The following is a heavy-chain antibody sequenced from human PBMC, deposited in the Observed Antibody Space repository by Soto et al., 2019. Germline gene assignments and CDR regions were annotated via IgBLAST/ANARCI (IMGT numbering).Heavy chain of an antibody. J-gene: IGHJ4*02. V-gene: IGHV4-30-4*01. CDR2: IYYSGST. CDR3: ASRSGYYMVGFDY. D-gene: IGHD3-22*01. CDR1: GGSISSCDYY. Sequence: SETLSLTCTVSGGSISSCDYYWSWIRQPPGKGLEWIGYIYYSGSTYYNPSLKSRVTISVDTSKNQFSLKLSSVTAADTAVYYWASRSGYYMVGFDYWGQGNPVTVSS.